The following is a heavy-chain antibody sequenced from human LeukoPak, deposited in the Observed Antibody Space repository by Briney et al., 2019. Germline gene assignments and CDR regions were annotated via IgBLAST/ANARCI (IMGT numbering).Heavy chain of an antibody. J-gene: IGHJ4*02. CDR3: ARDGDAVMVDFDY. D-gene: IGHD5-18*01. Sequence: ASVKVSCKASGYTFTDYYIHWVRQAPGQGLEWMGLISPSSGATNYAQKFQGRITVTRDTSISTAYMELRTLTSDDTAVYYCARDGDAVMVDFDYWGQGTLVTVSS. V-gene: IGHV1-2*02. CDR2: ISPSSGAT. CDR1: GYTFTDYY.